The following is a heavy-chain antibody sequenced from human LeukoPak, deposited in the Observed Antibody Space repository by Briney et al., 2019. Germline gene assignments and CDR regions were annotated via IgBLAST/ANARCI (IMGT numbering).Heavy chain of an antibody. J-gene: IGHJ4*02. CDR3: ARGEYDSYHY. CDR1: GGTFSSYA. V-gene: IGHV1-69*05. D-gene: IGHD3-22*01. Sequence: ASVKVSCKASGGTFSSYAISWVRQAPGQGLEWMGGIIHIFGTANYAQKFQGRVTITTDEATSTAYMELSSLRSEDTAVYYCARGEYDSYHYWGQGTLVTVSS. CDR2: IIHIFGTA.